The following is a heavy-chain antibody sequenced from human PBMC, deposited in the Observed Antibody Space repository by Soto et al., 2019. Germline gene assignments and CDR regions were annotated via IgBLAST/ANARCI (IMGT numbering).Heavy chain of an antibody. J-gene: IGHJ5*02. V-gene: IGHV1-46*01. CDR1: GYTFTSYY. CDR2: INPSGGST. D-gene: IGHD2-15*01. CDR3: ARGGWMVVAATGSWFDP. Sequence: GASVKVSCKASGYTFTSYYMHWVRQAPGQGLEWMGIINPSGGSTSYAQKFQGRVTVTRDTSTSTVYMELSSLRSEDTAVYYCARGGWMVVAATGSWFDPWGQGTLVTVSS.